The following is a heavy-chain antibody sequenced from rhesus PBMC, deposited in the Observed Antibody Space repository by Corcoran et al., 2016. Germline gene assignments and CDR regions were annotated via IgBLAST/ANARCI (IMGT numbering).Heavy chain of an antibody. Sequence: QVQLVQSGAEVKQPGASVKVSCKASGYPFTPYALNWVRQTRGQRLEWMGRHNHDTGNPTYAQAFKKRLTVSLDTSITTADLQISSLKAEDTAVYYCARSHFAPGFDYWGQGVLVTVSS. CDR3: ARSHFAPGFDY. CDR2: HNHDTGNP. V-gene: IGHV7-114*01. CDR1: GYPFTPYA. J-gene: IGHJ4*01. D-gene: IGHD3S6*01.